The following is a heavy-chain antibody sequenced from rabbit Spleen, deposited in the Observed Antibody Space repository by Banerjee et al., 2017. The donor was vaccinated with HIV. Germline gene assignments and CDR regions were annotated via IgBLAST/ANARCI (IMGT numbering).Heavy chain of an antibody. CDR3: ARDTGSGHYIDAYFDL. CDR2: INAVTGKA. Sequence: QERLVESGGGLVKPEGSLKLSCTASGFSFSNKAVMCSVRQAPGKGLEWIACINAVTGKAVYASWAKGRFTISKSSSTTVNLQMTSLTVADTATYFCARDTGSGHYIDAYFDLLGQGTLVTVS. CDR1: GFSFSNKAV. J-gene: IGHJ4*01. D-gene: IGHD1-1*01. V-gene: IGHV1S45*01.